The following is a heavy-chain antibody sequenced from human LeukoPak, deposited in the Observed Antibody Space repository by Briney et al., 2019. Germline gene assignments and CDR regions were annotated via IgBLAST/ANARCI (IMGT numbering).Heavy chain of an antibody. J-gene: IGHJ4*02. CDR1: GFTFSSYE. V-gene: IGHV3-48*03. D-gene: IGHD3-22*01. CDR2: ISSSGSTI. Sequence: GSLRLSCAASGFTFSSYEMNWVRQAPGKGLEWVSYISSSGSTIYYADSVKGRFTISRDNAKNSLYLQMNSLRAEDTAVYYCARGNYYDSSGYSDYWGQGTLVTVSS. CDR3: ARGNYYDSSGYSDY.